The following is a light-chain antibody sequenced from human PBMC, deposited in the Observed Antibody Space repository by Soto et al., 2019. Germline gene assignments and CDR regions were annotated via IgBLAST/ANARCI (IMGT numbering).Light chain of an antibody. V-gene: IGLV1-40*01. CDR3: GTWDSSLSVVV. Sequence: QSVLTQPPSVSGAPGQRVTISCTGSSSNIGAGYDVHWYQQVPGAAPKLLIYANNNRPSGVPDRFSGSKSGSSASLAITGLQAEDEADYYCGTWDSSLSVVVFGGGTKLTVL. CDR1: SSNIGAGYD. CDR2: ANN. J-gene: IGLJ2*01.